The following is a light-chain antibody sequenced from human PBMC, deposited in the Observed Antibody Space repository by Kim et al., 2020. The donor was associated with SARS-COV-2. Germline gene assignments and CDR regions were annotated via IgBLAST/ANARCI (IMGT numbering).Light chain of an antibody. CDR1: SSDVGGDNF. J-gene: IGLJ1*01. CDR3: SSYVGSNNYV. V-gene: IGLV2-8*01. CDR2: EVS. Sequence: GKSVTISCTGTSSDVGGDNFVSWYQQHPGKAPQLMIYEVSKRPSGVPDRFSGSKSGNTASLTVSGLQAEDEADYYCSSYVGSNNYVFGTGTKVTVL.